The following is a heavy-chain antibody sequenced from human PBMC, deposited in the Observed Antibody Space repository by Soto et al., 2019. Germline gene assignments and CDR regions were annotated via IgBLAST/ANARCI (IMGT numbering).Heavy chain of an antibody. Sequence: QVELVESGGGVVQPGTSLRISCAASGFTFSNYAMHWVRQAPGKGLEWVAVIWYDGSNTYYGESVKGRSTISRDNSKNRLFLQMHSLRVEDTAVYYCARAQDPYCGGAGCYFRGGYWGQGALVTVSS. D-gene: IGHD2-15*01. CDR2: IWYDGSNT. CDR3: ARAQDPYCGGAGCYFRGGY. V-gene: IGHV3-33*01. CDR1: GFTFSNYA. J-gene: IGHJ4*02.